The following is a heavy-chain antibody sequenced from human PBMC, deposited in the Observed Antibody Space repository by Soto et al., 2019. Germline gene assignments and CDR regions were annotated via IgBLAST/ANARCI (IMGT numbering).Heavy chain of an antibody. J-gene: IGHJ3*02. D-gene: IGHD2-2*02. CDR1: GFTFRSYS. Sequence: SLSCAASGFTFRSYSMNWVRQAPGKGLEWVSSISSSSSYIYYADSGKGRFTISRDNAKNSLYLQMNGLRSDEPAGYYCAGGGGPYTGGDAFDIWGQGTMVTVSS. CDR2: ISSSSSYI. CDR3: AGGGGPYTGGDAFDI. V-gene: IGHV3-21*01.